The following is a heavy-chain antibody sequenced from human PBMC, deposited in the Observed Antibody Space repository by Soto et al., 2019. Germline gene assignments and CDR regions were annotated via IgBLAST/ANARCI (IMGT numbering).Heavy chain of an antibody. V-gene: IGHV3-30-3*01. CDR1: GFTFSSYA. D-gene: IGHD3-10*01. CDR3: ARTPAGARYYFDY. CDR2: ISYDGSNK. J-gene: IGHJ4*02. Sequence: GGSLRLSCAASGFTFSSYAMHWVRQAPGKGLEWVAVISYDGSNKYYADSVKGRFTISRDNSKNTLYLQMNSLRAEDTAVYYCARTPAGARYYFDYWGQGTLVTVS.